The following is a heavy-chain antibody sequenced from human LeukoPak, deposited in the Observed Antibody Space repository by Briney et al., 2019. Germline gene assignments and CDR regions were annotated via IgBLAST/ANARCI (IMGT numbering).Heavy chain of an antibody. CDR1: GGAISSGGYY. CDR3: ARDRDRKATFDY. CDR2: IYHSGST. J-gene: IGHJ4*02. Sequence: PSQTLSLTCTVSGGAISSGGYYWSWIRQPPGKGLEWIAYIYHSGSTNYNPSLKSRVTISVDTSKNQFSLKLSSVTAADTAVYYCARDRDRKATFDYWGQGTLVTVSS. D-gene: IGHD1-14*01. V-gene: IGHV4-30-2*01.